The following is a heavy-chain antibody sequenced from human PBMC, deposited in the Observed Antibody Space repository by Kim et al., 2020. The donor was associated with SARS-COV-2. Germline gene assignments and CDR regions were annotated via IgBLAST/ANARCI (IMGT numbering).Heavy chain of an antibody. V-gene: IGHV4-39*01. CDR3: ARPSSGFYSPFDY. Sequence: YYNPYLKSRVTISVDTSKNQFSLKLSSVTAADTAVYYCARPSSGFYSPFDYWGQGTLVTVSS. D-gene: IGHD3-22*01. J-gene: IGHJ4*02.